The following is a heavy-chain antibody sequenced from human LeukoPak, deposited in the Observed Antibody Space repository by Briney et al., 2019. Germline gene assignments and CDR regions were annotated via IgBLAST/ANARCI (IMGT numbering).Heavy chain of an antibody. J-gene: IGHJ6*03. Sequence: SETLSLTCAVYGGSFSGYYWGWIRQPAGKGLEWIGSIYYSGSTYYNPSLNGRVSISRDTTKNLFSLRLRSVTAADTAVYFCARGRVSSSTWYSTYYYYFYMDVWGKGTTVTVSS. CDR2: IYYSGST. D-gene: IGHD1-1*01. CDR1: GGSFSGYY. CDR3: ARGRVSSSTWYSTYYYYFYMDV. V-gene: IGHV4-34*01.